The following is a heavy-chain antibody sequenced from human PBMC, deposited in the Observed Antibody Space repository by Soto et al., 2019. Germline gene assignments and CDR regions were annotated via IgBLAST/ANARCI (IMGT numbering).Heavy chain of an antibody. D-gene: IGHD3-10*01. Sequence: QVQLVQSGAEVKKPGTSVKVSCKGSGGTFSSYVISWVRQAPGQGLEWMGGIIPKFGTTKYAQKFQGRVTLTADESTISVYMELSTLRSEDTAVYYCARGRADRFGRYYYGLDVWGQGTTVTVS. J-gene: IGHJ6*02. V-gene: IGHV1-69*12. CDR1: GGTFSSYV. CDR3: ARGRADRFGRYYYGLDV. CDR2: IIPKFGTT.